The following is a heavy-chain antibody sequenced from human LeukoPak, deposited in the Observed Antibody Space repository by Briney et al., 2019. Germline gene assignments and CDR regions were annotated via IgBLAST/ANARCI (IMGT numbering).Heavy chain of an antibody. CDR3: AKDAGGSGRNWFDP. CDR2: ISWNSGII. CDR1: GFTFDNYA. V-gene: IGHV3-9*01. Sequence: GRSLRLSCAASGFTFDNYAMHWVRHAPGKGLEWVSGISWNSGIIDYADSVKGRFTISRDNAKNSLYLQMNSLRPEDTALYYCAKDAGGSGRNWFDPWGQETLVTVSS. J-gene: IGHJ5*02. D-gene: IGHD3-10*01.